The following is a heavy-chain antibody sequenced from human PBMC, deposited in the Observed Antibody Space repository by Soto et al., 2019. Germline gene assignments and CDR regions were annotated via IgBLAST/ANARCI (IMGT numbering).Heavy chain of an antibody. D-gene: IGHD6-6*01. CDR3: ATRLVPRFFES. Sequence: QVQLVQSGAEVRKPGSSVRVSCRTSGDTFTSYTINWVRQAPGQGLEWMGRIIPSLNMANYAQKFQGSVTFTADKSTSTAYMDLSSLRSEDTAVYFCATRLVPRFFESWGQGTPVTVSS. V-gene: IGHV1-69*02. CDR2: IIPSLNMA. J-gene: IGHJ4*02. CDR1: GDTFTSYT.